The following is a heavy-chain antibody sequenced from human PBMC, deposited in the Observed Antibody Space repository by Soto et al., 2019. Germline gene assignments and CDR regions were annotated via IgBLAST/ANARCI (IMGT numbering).Heavy chain of an antibody. CDR1: GFTFSSYW. Sequence: GGSLRLSCAASGFTFSSYWMSWVRQAPGKGLEWVANIKQDGSEKYYVDSVKGRFTISRDNAKNSLYLQMNSLRAEDPVVEDFARGGGIQASSSSGGAFDIWGQGTMVTVSS. CDR2: IKQDGSEK. CDR3: ARGGGIQASSSSGGAFDI. J-gene: IGHJ3*02. V-gene: IGHV3-7*04. D-gene: IGHD6-6*01.